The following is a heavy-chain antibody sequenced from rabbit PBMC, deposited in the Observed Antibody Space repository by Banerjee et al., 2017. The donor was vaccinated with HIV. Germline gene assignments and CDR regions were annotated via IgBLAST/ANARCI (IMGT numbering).Heavy chain of an antibody. J-gene: IGHJ3*01. CDR1: GFSFSSSYY. D-gene: IGHD2-1*01. V-gene: IGHV1S45*01. CDR3: VIRYDDYGEFGL. CDR2: IYTGSSGNT. Sequence: QEQLVESGGGLVKPGASLTLTCTASGFSFSSSYYMCWVRQAPGKGLEWIGCIYTGSSGNTYYASWAKGRFTISKTSSTTVTLQMTSLTAADTATYFCVIRYDDYGEFGLWGQGTLVTVS.